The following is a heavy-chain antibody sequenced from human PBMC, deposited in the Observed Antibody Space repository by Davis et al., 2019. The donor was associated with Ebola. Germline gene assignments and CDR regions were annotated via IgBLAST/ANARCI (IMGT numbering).Heavy chain of an antibody. Sequence: PGGSLRLSCAASGFTFSSYWMSWVRQAPGKGLEWVANIKQDGSEKYYVDSVKGRFTISRDNAKNSLYLHMNSLRAKDTAVYYCARIRQWLAQSRYFDYWGQGTLVTVSS. CDR1: GFTFSSYW. CDR3: ARIRQWLAQSRYFDY. J-gene: IGHJ4*02. D-gene: IGHD6-19*01. CDR2: IKQDGSEK. V-gene: IGHV3-7*03.